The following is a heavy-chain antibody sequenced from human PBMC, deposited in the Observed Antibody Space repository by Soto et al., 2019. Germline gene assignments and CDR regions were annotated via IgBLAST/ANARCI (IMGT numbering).Heavy chain of an antibody. D-gene: IGHD2-21*01. J-gene: IGHJ4*02. CDR3: ASDLGLGGGAGY. CDR2: IWYDGSNK. V-gene: IGHV3-33*01. CDR1: GFTFSSYG. Sequence: QVQLVESGGGVVQPGRSLRLSCAASGFTFSSYGMHWVRQAPGKGLEWVAVIWYDGSNKYYADSVKGRFTISRDNSKNTLYLQMNSLRAEDTAVYYCASDLGLGGGAGYWGEGTLVTVSS.